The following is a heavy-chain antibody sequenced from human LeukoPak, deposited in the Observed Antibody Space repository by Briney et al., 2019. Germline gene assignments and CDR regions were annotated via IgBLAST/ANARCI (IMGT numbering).Heavy chain of an antibody. CDR3: ARGTMTTVTYYFDY. Sequence: SETLSLTCTVSGGSIRSSSYYWGWIRQPPGKGLEWIGEINHSGSTNYNPSLKSRVTISVDTSKNQFSLKLSSVTAADTAVYYCARGTMTTVTYYFDYWGQGTLVTVSS. D-gene: IGHD4-17*01. V-gene: IGHV4-39*07. CDR2: INHSGST. J-gene: IGHJ4*02. CDR1: GGSIRSSSYY.